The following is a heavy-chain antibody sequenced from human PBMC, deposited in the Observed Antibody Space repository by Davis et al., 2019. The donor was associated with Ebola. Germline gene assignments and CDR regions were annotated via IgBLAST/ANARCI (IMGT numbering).Heavy chain of an antibody. D-gene: IGHD6-13*01. CDR1: GFTFSSYW. V-gene: IGHV3-7*03. CDR3: ARGTGAAPGIDF. J-gene: IGHJ4*02. Sequence: GESLKISCEASGFTFSSYWMTWVRQAPGKGLEWVANIKEDGSEKSYVDSVKGRFTISRDNAKNSLYLQMNTLRAEDTAVYYCARGTGAAPGIDFWGQGTLVTVSS. CDR2: IKEDGSEK.